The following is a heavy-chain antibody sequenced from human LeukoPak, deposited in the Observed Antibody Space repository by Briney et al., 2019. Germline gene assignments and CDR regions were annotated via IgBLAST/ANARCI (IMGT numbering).Heavy chain of an antibody. CDR2: IGYGGDT. V-gene: IGHV3-64*01. CDR3: ARVGGSGSFDS. J-gene: IGHJ4*02. CDR1: GFTISADS. D-gene: IGHD6-19*01. Sequence: PGGSLRLSCAASGFTISADSMHWIRQAPGKGLEYVSAIGYGGDTYYANSVKGRFTISRDISKNTLYLQMGSLRPEDMAVYYCARVGGSGSFDSWGQGTLVSVSS.